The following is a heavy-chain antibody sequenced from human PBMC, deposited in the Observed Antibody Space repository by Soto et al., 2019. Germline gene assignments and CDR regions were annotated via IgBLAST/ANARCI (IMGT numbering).Heavy chain of an antibody. CDR1: GYTFTSYG. D-gene: IGHD2-8*01. CDR2: ISAYNGNT. Sequence: GASVKVSCKASGYTFTSYGISWVRQAPGQGLEWMGWISAYNGNTNYAQKLQGRVTMTTDTSTSTAYMELRSLRSDDTAVYYCARDGLPPNIVLMVYAIGDYFDYWGQGTLVTVSS. V-gene: IGHV1-18*01. CDR3: ARDGLPPNIVLMVYAIGDYFDY. J-gene: IGHJ4*02.